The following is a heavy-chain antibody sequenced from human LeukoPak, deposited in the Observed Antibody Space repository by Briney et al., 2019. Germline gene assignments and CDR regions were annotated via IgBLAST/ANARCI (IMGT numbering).Heavy chain of an antibody. J-gene: IGHJ4*02. CDR1: GFTFSSYS. CDR2: ISSSSSYI. V-gene: IGHV3-21*01. Sequence: GGSLRLSCAASGFTFSSYSMNWVRQAPGKRLEWVSSISSSSSYIYYADSVKGRFTISRDNAKNSLYLQMNSLRAEDTAVYYCASPPYYGGNSDDYWGQGTLVTVSS. D-gene: IGHD4-23*01. CDR3: ASPPYYGGNSDDY.